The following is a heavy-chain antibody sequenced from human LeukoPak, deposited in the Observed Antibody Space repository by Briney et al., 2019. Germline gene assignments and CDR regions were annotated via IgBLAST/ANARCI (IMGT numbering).Heavy chain of an antibody. CDR2: INPNSGGT. D-gene: IGHD3-10*01. CDR1: GYTFTGYY. CDR3: ARDLPSLWFGESVDY. Sequence: GASVKVSCKASGYTFTGYYMHWVRQAPGQGLEWMGWINPNSGGTNYAQKFQGRVTMTRDTSISTAYMELSRLRSDDTAVYYCARDLPSLWFGESVDYWGQGTLVTVSS. J-gene: IGHJ4*02. V-gene: IGHV1-2*02.